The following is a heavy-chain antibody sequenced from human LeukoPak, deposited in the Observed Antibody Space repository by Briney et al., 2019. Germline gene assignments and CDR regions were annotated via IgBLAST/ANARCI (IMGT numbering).Heavy chain of an antibody. V-gene: IGHV1-8*03. Sequence: ASVKVSCKASGYTFTSYDINWVRQATGQGLEWMGWMNPNSGNTGYAQKFQGRVTITRNTSISTAYMELSSLRSEDTAVYYCARNGRSYYDFWSGYYRWFDPWGQGTLVTVSS. J-gene: IGHJ5*02. CDR2: MNPNSGNT. D-gene: IGHD3-3*01. CDR3: ARNGRSYYDFWSGYYRWFDP. CDR1: GYTFTSYD.